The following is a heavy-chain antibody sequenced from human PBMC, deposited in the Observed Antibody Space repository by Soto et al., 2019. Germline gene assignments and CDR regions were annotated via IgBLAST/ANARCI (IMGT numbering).Heavy chain of an antibody. D-gene: IGHD2-21*01. Sequence: ASVKVSCKASGGTFSSYAISWVRQAPGQGLEWMGGIIPIFGTANYAQKFQGRVTITADKSTSTAYMELSSLKASDTAMYYCARQGDSYYYGMDVWGQGTTVTVSS. CDR1: GGTFSSYA. CDR2: IIPIFGTA. J-gene: IGHJ6*02. V-gene: IGHV1-69*06. CDR3: ARQGDSYYYGMDV.